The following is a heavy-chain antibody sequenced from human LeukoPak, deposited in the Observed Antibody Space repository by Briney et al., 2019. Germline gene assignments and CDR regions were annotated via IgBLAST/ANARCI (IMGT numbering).Heavy chain of an antibody. CDR2: ISGSGGST. D-gene: IGHD4-17*01. Sequence: GGSLRLSCAASGFTFSSYAMSWVRQAPGKGLEWVSAISGSGGSTYYADSVKGRFTISRDNSKNTLYLQMNSLRAEDTAVYYCAGGSDYGDPYPNDYWGQGTLVTVS. CDR1: GFTFSSYA. V-gene: IGHV3-23*01. CDR3: AGGSDYGDPYPNDY. J-gene: IGHJ4*02.